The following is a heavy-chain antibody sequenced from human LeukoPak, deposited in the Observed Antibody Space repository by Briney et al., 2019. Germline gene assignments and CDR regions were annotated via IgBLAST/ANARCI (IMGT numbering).Heavy chain of an antibody. CDR2: IYPTGNT. CDR1: GGAIISYY. V-gene: IGHV4-4*07. Sequence: PSETLSLTCSVSGGAIISYYWSWIRQPAAKGPEWIGRIYPTGNTDYNPSLTTRVTMSTDLSKEQFSLRLRSVTAADTAVYYCARLKFYDSTGYSPGYYMDVWGKGTAVTVSS. D-gene: IGHD3-22*01. J-gene: IGHJ6*03. CDR3: ARLKFYDSTGYSPGYYMDV.